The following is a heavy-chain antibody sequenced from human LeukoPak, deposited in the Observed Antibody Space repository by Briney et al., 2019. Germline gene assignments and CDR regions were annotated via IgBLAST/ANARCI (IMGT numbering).Heavy chain of an antibody. CDR1: GGSLSSYY. CDR2: VFDNGNT. D-gene: IGHD2-2*01. V-gene: IGHV4-59*01. J-gene: IGHJ2*01. CDR3: AAFRTSSFYWFFDL. Sequence: SETLSLTCTVSGGSLSSYYWSWIRQPPGRGLGLIGYVFDNGNTNYKPSLKSRVTISIDTSKNQFSLQLSSVTAADTAVYYCAAFRTSSFYWFFDLWGRGTLVTVSS.